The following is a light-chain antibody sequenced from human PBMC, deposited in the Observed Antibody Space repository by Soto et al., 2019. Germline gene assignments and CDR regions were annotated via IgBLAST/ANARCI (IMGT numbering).Light chain of an antibody. CDR2: GAS. J-gene: IGKJ1*01. CDR1: QSVSSSY. Sequence: EIVLTQSPGTLSLSPGERATLSCRASQSVSSSYLACYQQKPGQAPRLLIYGASSRATGVPDRFSGSGAGTDFTMTIIRLEPEDYAVDYCQQYDSSPWTFGQGTLVEIK. CDR3: QQYDSSPWT. V-gene: IGKV3-20*01.